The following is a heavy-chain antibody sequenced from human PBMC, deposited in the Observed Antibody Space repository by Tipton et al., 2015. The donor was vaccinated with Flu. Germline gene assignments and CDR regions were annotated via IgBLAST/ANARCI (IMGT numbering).Heavy chain of an antibody. CDR1: GYSISSDYY. CDR3: ARRSYSNYVSEPKSWFDP. J-gene: IGHJ5*02. CDR2: IFHTGNT. Sequence: TLSLTCTVSGYSISSDYYWGWIRQPPGKGLEWIGNIFHTGNTYYNSSLKSRVSISVDRSKNQFSLKVSSVTAADTAVYYCARRSYSNYVSEPKSWFDPWGQGILVTVSP. D-gene: IGHD4-11*01. V-gene: IGHV4-38-2*02.